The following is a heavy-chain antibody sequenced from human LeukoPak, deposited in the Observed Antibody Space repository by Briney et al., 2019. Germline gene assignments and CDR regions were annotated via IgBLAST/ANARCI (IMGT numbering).Heavy chain of an antibody. CDR3: AKDPVTMIVVVIPYYFDY. Sequence: PGGSLRLSCAASGFTFSTHAMSWVRQAPGKGLEWVSAISGSGGSTYYADSVKGRFTISRDNSKNTLYLQMNSLRAEDTAVYYCAKDPVTMIVVVIPYYFDYWGQGTLVTVSS. V-gene: IGHV3-23*01. J-gene: IGHJ4*02. CDR2: ISGSGGST. CDR1: GFTFSTHA. D-gene: IGHD3-22*01.